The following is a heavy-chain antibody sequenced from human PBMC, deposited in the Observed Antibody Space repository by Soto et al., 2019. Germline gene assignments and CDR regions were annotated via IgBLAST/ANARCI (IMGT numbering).Heavy chain of an antibody. CDR3: ARDSVAGGYYYYYGMDV. J-gene: IGHJ6*02. V-gene: IGHV3-53*02. Sequence: EVQLVETGGGLIQPGGSLRLSCAASGFTVSSNYMSWVRRAPGKGLQWVSIIHSGGSTYYADFVKGRFTISRDNSKNTLYLQMYSLRAEDTAVYYCARDSVAGGYYYYYGMDVWGQGTTVTVSS. CDR1: GFTVSSNY. D-gene: IGHD3-16*01. CDR2: IHSGGST.